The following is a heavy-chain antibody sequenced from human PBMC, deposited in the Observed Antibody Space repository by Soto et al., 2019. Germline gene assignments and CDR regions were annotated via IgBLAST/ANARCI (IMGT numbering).Heavy chain of an antibody. V-gene: IGHV3-9*01. CDR2: ITWNSGKI. Sequence: PGGSLRLSCTASGFTFEDYTMDWVRQAPGKGPEWVSGITWNSGKINYADSVKGRFSISRDNAKNALYLQMDSLRTEDTALYYCVKRKETFPYNAFSPYHSGGKETQVT. CDR3: VKRKETFPYNAFSPYHS. J-gene: IGHJ4*02. D-gene: IGHD3-16*01. CDR1: GFTFEDYT.